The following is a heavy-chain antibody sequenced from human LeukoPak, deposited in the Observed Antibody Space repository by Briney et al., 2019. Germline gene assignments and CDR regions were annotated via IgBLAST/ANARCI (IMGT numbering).Heavy chain of an antibody. CDR3: ASSMVRGPNPPGY. CDR2: INPNSGGT. V-gene: IGHV1-2*02. CDR1: GYTFTGYY. Sequence: GASVKVSCRASGYTFTGYYMHWVRQAPGQGLEWMGWINPNSGGTNYAQKFQGRVTMTRDTSISTAYMELSRLRSDDTAVYYCASSMVRGPNPPGYWGQGTLVTVSS. J-gene: IGHJ4*02. D-gene: IGHD3-10*01.